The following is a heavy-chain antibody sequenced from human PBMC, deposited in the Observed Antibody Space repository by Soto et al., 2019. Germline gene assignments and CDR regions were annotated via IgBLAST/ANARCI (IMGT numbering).Heavy chain of an antibody. Sequence: GSLRLSCAASGFTFSGSSMHWVRQASGKGLEWVGRIRSKANSYATAYAASVKGRFTISRDDSKNTAYLQMNSLKTEDTAVYYCTVPDYYGSGPPIWGQGTMVTVSS. CDR3: TVPDYYGSGPPI. V-gene: IGHV3-73*01. D-gene: IGHD3-10*01. CDR2: IRSKANSYAT. J-gene: IGHJ3*02. CDR1: GFTFSGSS.